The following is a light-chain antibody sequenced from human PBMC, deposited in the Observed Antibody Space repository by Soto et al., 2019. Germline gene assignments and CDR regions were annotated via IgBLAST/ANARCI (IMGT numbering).Light chain of an antibody. J-gene: IGLJ2*01. CDR1: SGSIASNY. CDR2: EDN. V-gene: IGLV6-57*04. Sequence: NFMLTQPHSGSESPGKTVTISCTRSSGSIASNYVQWYQQRPGSAPTTVIYEDNQRPYGVPDRFSGSIHSSTNSASLTVSGLKTEDEADYSCQSYDSSNVVFGGGTKLTVL. CDR3: QSYDSSNVV.